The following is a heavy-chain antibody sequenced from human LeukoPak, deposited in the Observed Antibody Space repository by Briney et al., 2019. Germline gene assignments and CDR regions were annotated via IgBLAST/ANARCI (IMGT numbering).Heavy chain of an antibody. V-gene: IGHV1-18*01. CDR3: ARDHELQHYDSRGYYYY. Sequence: GASVKVSCKASGYTFTSYGISWVRQAPGQGLEWMGWISAYNGNTNYAQKVQGRVTMTTDTSTNTAYMELRGLRSDDTAVYFCARDHELQHYDSRGYYYYWGQGTLVTVSS. CDR2: ISAYNGNT. J-gene: IGHJ4*02. CDR1: GYTFTSYG. D-gene: IGHD3-22*01.